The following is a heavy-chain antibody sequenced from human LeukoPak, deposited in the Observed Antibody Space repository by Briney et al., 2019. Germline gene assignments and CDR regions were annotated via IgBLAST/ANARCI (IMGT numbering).Heavy chain of an antibody. CDR3: ARDNPSSERHYYGSGSSNWFDP. CDR1: GYTFTGYY. J-gene: IGHJ5*02. Sequence: GASVKVSCKASGYTFTGYYMHWVRQARGQGLEWMGWINPNSGGTNYAQKFQGRVTMTRDTSISTAYMELSRLRSDDTAVYYCARDNPSSERHYYGSGSSNWFDPWGQGTLVTVSS. D-gene: IGHD3-10*01. CDR2: INPNSGGT. V-gene: IGHV1-2*02.